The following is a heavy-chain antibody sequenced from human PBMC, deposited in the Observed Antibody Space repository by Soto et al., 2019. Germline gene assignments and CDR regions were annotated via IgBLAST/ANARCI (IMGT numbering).Heavy chain of an antibody. J-gene: IGHJ4*02. V-gene: IGHV3-53*04. D-gene: IGHD2-15*01. CDR3: ARDHPICSGGSCYSDV. CDR2: IYSGGST. CDR1: GFTVSSNY. Sequence: PGGSLRLSCAASGFTVSSNYMSWVRQAPGKGLDWVSVIYSGGSTYYADSVKGRFTISRHNSKNTLYLQMNSLRAEDTAVYYCARDHPICSGGSCYSDVWGQGTLVTVSS.